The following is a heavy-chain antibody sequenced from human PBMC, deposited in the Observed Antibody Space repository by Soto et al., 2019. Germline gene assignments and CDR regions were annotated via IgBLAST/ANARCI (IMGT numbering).Heavy chain of an antibody. CDR2: IYPGDSDT. D-gene: IGHD3-10*01. CDR1: GYSFTSYW. J-gene: IGHJ6*02. Sequence: GESLKISCXGSGYSFTSYWIGWVRQMPGKGLEWMGIIYPGDSDTRYSPSFQGQVTISADKSISTAYLQWSSLKASDTAMYYCARSLGSGSYRYYYYYGMDVWGQGTTVTVSS. V-gene: IGHV5-51*01. CDR3: ARSLGSGSYRYYYYYGMDV.